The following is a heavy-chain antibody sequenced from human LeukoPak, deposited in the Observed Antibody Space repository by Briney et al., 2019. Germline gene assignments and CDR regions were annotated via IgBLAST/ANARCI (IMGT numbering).Heavy chain of an antibody. CDR2: IIPIFGIT. D-gene: IGHD5-24*01. CDR3: ARGGGDGYNYRFDY. Sequence: SVKVSCKASGGTFSSYAISWVRQAPGQGLEWMGRIIPIFGITNYARKFQGRVAITADKSTSTAYMELSSLRSEDTAVYYCARGGGDGYNYRFDYWGQGTLVTVSS. J-gene: IGHJ4*02. V-gene: IGHV1-69*04. CDR1: GGTFSSYA.